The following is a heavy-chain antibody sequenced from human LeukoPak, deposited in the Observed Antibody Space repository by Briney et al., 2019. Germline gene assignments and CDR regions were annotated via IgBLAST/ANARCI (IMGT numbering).Heavy chain of an antibody. CDR3: ARDRTKYCRSTSCPLDY. V-gene: IGHV1-2*02. CDR1: GYTFTSYY. CDR2: INPNSGGT. D-gene: IGHD2-2*01. J-gene: IGHJ4*02. Sequence: VASVKVSCKTSGYTFTSYYMHWVRQAPGQGLEWMGWINPNSGGTNYAQKFQGRVTMTRDTSISTAYMELSRLRSDDTAVYYCARDRTKYCRSTSCPLDYWGQGTLVTVSS.